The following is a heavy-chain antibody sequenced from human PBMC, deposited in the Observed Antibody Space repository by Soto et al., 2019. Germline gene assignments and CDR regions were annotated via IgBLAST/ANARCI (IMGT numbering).Heavy chain of an antibody. Sequence: QVQLVQSGNEVKETGSSVKVSCKASGDTSRHSAITWVRQAPGQGLEWVGGIIPVSGAASYAQRFQERVTIIADESTSTAYIELSSLTSDDTAVYYCATPSIPARPKGGYYYADVWGQGTTVTVSS. D-gene: IGHD6-6*01. CDR1: GDTSRHSA. CDR2: IIPVSGAA. V-gene: IGHV1-69*01. CDR3: ATPSIPARPKGGYYYADV. J-gene: IGHJ6*02.